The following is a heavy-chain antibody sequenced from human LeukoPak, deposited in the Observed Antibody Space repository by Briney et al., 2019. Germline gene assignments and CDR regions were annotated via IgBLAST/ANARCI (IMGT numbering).Heavy chain of an antibody. D-gene: IGHD3-22*01. CDR2: IWYDGSNK. Sequence: GVLRLSCAASGFTFSSYGMHWVRQAPGKGLEWVAVIWYDGSNKYYADSVKGRFTISRDNAKNSLYLQMNSLRAEDTAVYYCARDLGYYYDSSGYSDYWGQGTLVTVSS. CDR3: ARDLGYYYDSSGYSDY. J-gene: IGHJ4*02. CDR1: GFTFSSYG. V-gene: IGHV3-33*01.